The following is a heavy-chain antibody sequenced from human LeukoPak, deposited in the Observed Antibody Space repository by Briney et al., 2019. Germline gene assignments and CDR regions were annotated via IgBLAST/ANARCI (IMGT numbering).Heavy chain of an antibody. CDR2: ISYTGTT. D-gene: IGHD2-15*01. CDR1: GGSISSSGYY. Sequence: PSETLSLTCGVSGGSISSSGYYWAWIRQPPGTGLEWIGSISYTGTTYYNPSLKSRLTISVDTSKNQFSLNLSSVTAADTAVYYCARRGSGGRSFDIWGQGTMVTVSS. J-gene: IGHJ3*02. V-gene: IGHV4-39*07. CDR3: ARRGSGGRSFDI.